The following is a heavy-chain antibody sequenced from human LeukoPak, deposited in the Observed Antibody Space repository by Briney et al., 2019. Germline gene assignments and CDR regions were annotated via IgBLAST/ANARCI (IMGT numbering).Heavy chain of an antibody. D-gene: IGHD5-18*01. Sequence: PSETLCLTCTVSGGSITNYYWSWIRQSAGKGLEWIGCINTSGDTIYNPSIRSRVTMSVDTSKNQFSLKLSSVTAADTAMYYCARVSPPGYGILEKWGQGTLVSVSS. CDR1: GGSITNYY. J-gene: IGHJ4*02. CDR3: ARVSPPGYGILEK. V-gene: IGHV4-4*07. CDR2: INTSGDT.